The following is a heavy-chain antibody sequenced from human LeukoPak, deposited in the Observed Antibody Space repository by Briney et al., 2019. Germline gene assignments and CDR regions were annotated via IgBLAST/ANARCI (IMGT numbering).Heavy chain of an antibody. CDR3: AKPSDYGDYVWTSHFDY. D-gene: IGHD4-17*01. Sequence: GASVKVSCKASGYTFTGYYMHWVRQAPGQGLEWMGWINPNSGGTNYAQKFQGWVTMTRDTSISTAYMELSRLRSEDTAVYYCAKPSDYGDYVWTSHFDYWGQGTLVTVSS. CDR2: INPNSGGT. V-gene: IGHV1-2*04. J-gene: IGHJ4*02. CDR1: GYTFTGYY.